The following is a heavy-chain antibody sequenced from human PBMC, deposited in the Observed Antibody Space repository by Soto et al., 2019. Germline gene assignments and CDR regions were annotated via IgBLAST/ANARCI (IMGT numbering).Heavy chain of an antibody. CDR3: AREWIQLWLGYYGMDV. CDR1: GGTFSSYA. J-gene: IGHJ6*02. V-gene: IGHV1-69*01. Sequence: QVQLVQSGAEVKKPGSSVKVSCKASGGTFSSYAISWVRQAPRQGLEWMGGIIPIFGTANYAQKFQGRVTITADESTSTAYMELSSLRSEDTAVYYCAREWIQLWLGYYGMDVWGQGTTVTVSS. CDR2: IIPIFGTA. D-gene: IGHD5-18*01.